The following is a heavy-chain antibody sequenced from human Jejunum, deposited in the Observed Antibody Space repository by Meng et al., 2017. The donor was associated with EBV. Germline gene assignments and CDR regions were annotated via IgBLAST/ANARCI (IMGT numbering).Heavy chain of an antibody. J-gene: IGHJ4*02. CDR3: AKGKDRTDGYDQSYFDS. V-gene: IGHV3-23*04. CDR1: GFTFSSYG. D-gene: IGHD5-24*01. CDR2: ISATGFST. Sequence: EVHLVESGGGLVQPGGSLRLSCAASGFTFSSYGMNWVRQAPGKGLEWVSSISATGFSTYYADSMKGRVTISRDNSRNALSLQMNSLRVDGTAVYYCAKGKDRTDGYDQSYFDSWGQGTLVTVSS.